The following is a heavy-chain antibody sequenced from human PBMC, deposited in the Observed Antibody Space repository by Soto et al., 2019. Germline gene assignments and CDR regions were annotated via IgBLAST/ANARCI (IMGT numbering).Heavy chain of an antibody. V-gene: IGHV2-5*02. Sequence: QITLKESGPALVKPTQTLTLTCTFSGFSLNTYGVGVGWIRQPPGKTLEWLALIYWDDDKRYSPSLKSRLTITKDTSKDQVVLTMTNMDPVDTATYYCARSLPDQGYFYGVDVWGQGTTVTVSS. CDR2: IYWDDDK. CDR3: ARSLPDQGYFYGVDV. CDR1: GFSLNTYGVG. J-gene: IGHJ6*02. D-gene: IGHD2-2*01.